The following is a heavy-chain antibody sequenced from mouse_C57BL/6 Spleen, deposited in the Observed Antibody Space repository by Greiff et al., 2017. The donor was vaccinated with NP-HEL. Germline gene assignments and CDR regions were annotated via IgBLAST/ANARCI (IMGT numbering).Heavy chain of an antibody. J-gene: IGHJ2*01. Sequence: EVQLQESGAELVRPGASVKLSCTASGFNIKDDYMHWVKQRPEQGLEWIGWIDPENGDTEYASKFQGKATITADTSSNTAYLQLSSLTSEDTAVYYCTTTSSYYFDYWGQGTTLTVSS. CDR2: IDPENGDT. V-gene: IGHV14-4*01. CDR3: TTTSSYYFDY. CDR1: GFNIKDDY.